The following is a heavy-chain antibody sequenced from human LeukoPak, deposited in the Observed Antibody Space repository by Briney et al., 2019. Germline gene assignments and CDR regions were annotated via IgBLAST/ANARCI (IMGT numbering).Heavy chain of an antibody. D-gene: IGHD6-13*01. V-gene: IGHV3-53*01. CDR3: AGGSSSWYIDY. CDR1: GFAVSSNY. CDR2: IYSGGST. Sequence: GGSLRLSCAASGFAVSSNYMSWVRQAPGKGLEWVSVIYSGGSTYYADSVKGRFTISRDSSKNTGYLQMNSLRAEDTAVYYCAGGSSSWYIDYWGQGTLVTVSS. J-gene: IGHJ4*02.